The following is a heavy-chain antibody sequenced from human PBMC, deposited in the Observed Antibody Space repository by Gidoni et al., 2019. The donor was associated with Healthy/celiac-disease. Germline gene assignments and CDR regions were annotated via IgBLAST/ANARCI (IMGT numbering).Heavy chain of an antibody. D-gene: IGHD3-10*01. Sequence: QVQLQESGPGLVKPSETLSLTCTVSGGSISSYYWSWIRQPPGKGLEWIGYIYYSGSTNYNPSLKSRVTISVDTSKNQFSLKLSSVTAADTAVYYCARTRTYYYGSGSYYLGQKYFDYWGQGTLVTVSS. CDR3: ARTRTYYYGSGSYYLGQKYFDY. J-gene: IGHJ4*02. V-gene: IGHV4-59*01. CDR2: IYYSGST. CDR1: GGSISSYY.